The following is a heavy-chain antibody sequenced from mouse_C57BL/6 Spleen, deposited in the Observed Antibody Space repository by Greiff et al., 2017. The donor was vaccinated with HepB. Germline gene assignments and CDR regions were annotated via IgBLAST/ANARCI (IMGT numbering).Heavy chain of an antibody. Sequence: VQLQQSGPELVKPGASVKISCKASGYTFTDYYMNWVKQSHGKSLEWIGDINPNNGGTSYNQKFKGKATLTVDKSSSTAYMELRSLTSEDSAVYYCARSLFITTVVADYWGQGTTLTVSS. D-gene: IGHD1-1*01. J-gene: IGHJ2*01. CDR3: ARSLFITTVVADY. CDR2: INPNNGGT. CDR1: GYTFTDYY. V-gene: IGHV1-26*01.